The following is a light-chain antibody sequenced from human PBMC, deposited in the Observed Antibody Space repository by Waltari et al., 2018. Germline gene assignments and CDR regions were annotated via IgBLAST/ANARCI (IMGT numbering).Light chain of an antibody. Sequence: DIQMTQSPSSLTASVGDKVPITCRASQGISGWLAWYQQKPGKAPNLLIYATSNLQNGVPSRFTGSGSGTDYTLTINSLQPEDFATYYCQQGFNTPYTFGQGTKVEIE. V-gene: IGKV1-12*01. J-gene: IGKJ2*01. CDR2: ATS. CDR3: QQGFNTPYT. CDR1: QGISGW.